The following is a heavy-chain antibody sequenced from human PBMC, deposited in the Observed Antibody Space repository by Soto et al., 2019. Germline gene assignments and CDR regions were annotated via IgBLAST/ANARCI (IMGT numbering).Heavy chain of an antibody. J-gene: IGHJ4*02. CDR1: GFTFSSYD. Sequence: GGSLRLSCVASGFTFSSYDMSWVRQAPGKGLEWVSRIRSDGSGSTCADSVKGRFAISRDNAKNMLYLQMNSLRVEDTAVYYCVRDLQLWFLDYWGQGTLVTVS. V-gene: IGHV3-74*01. D-gene: IGHD5-18*01. CDR2: IRSDGSGS. CDR3: VRDLQLWFLDY.